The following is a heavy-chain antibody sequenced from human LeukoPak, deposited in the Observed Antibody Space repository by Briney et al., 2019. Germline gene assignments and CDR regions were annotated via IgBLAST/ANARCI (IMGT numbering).Heavy chain of an antibody. CDR3: TIDYDYAWGSYRLGY. CDR1: GFTFSKAW. CDR2: IKSKTDGGTT. V-gene: IGHV3-15*01. Sequence: GGSLRLSCAASGFTFSKAWMIWVRQAPGKGLEWVGRIKSKTDGGTTDYAAPVKGRFIISRDDSKNTLYVQMNSLKTEDTAVYYCTIDYDYAWGSYRLGYWGQGTLVTVSS. J-gene: IGHJ4*02. D-gene: IGHD3-16*02.